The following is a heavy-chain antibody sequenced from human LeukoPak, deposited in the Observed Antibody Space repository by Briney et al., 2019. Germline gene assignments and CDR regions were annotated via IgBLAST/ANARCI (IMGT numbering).Heavy chain of an antibody. CDR1: GFTFSNYE. CDR3: AREEAVVIPFDY. V-gene: IGHV3-48*03. Sequence: GGSLRLSXVASGFTFSNYEMNWVRQAPGKGLEWVSYISSGAGTTHYADSVKGRFTISRDNAKNSLYLQMNNLRAEDTAVYYCAREEAVVIPFDYWGQGTLVTVSS. J-gene: IGHJ4*02. CDR2: ISSGAGTT. D-gene: IGHD3-22*01.